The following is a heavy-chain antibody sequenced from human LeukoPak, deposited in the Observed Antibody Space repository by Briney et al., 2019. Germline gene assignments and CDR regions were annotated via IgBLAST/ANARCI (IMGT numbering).Heavy chain of an antibody. J-gene: IGHJ3*02. D-gene: IGHD6-13*01. Sequence: SSVTVPLKGSGCSFKNYCFTWVRQAPGQGLDWVGDIIRLFGTANYAQKFQGRVTITTDDSATTAYMEVSRLRPEDTAVYYCARDAPSSSWSYDGASDIWGQGTVVTVSS. CDR2: IIRLFGTA. V-gene: IGHV1-69*05. CDR1: GCSFKNYC. CDR3: ARDAPSSSWSYDGASDI.